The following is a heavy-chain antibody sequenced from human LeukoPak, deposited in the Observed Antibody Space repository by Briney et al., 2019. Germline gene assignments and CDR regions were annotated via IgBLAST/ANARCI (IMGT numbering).Heavy chain of an antibody. CDR2: ISSSSSYI. V-gene: IGHV3-21*01. D-gene: IGHD1-14*01. CDR1: GFTFSSYS. Sequence: GGSLRLSCAASGFTFSSYSMNWVRQAPGKGLEWVSSISSSSSYIYYADSVKGRFTISRDNAKNSLYLQMNSLRAEDTAVYYCARVMITGWFDPWGQGTLVTVSS. CDR3: ARVMITGWFDP. J-gene: IGHJ5*02.